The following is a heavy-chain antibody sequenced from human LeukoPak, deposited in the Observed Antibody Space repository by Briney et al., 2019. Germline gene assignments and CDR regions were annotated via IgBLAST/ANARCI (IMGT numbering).Heavy chain of an antibody. Sequence: GGSLRLSCAASGFTFSTSSMNWVRQAPGKGLEWVSYISSSGSTIYYADSVKGRFTISRDNSKNTLFLQMNSLRAEDTAVYYCAKRGSVGTLGHFDYWGQGTLVTVSS. D-gene: IGHD6-13*01. CDR1: GFTFSTSS. CDR3: AKRGSVGTLGHFDY. CDR2: ISSSGSTI. J-gene: IGHJ4*02. V-gene: IGHV3-48*01.